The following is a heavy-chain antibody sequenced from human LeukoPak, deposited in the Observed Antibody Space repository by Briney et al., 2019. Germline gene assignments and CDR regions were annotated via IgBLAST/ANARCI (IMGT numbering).Heavy chain of an antibody. CDR1: GYTFTAYY. Sequence: ASVKVSCKASGYTFTAYYLHWVRQAPGQGLGWMGWISTNSGATNYAQKFQGRVSKTRDPSSSTAYMERSSLRPDDTAVFYGARGFFSGGTCYEGYWGQGTLVTVSS. V-gene: IGHV1-2*02. D-gene: IGHD2-15*01. CDR2: ISTNSGAT. CDR3: ARGFFSGGTCYEGY. J-gene: IGHJ4*02.